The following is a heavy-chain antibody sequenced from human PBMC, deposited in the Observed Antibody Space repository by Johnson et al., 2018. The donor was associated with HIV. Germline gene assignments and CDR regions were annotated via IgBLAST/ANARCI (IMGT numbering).Heavy chain of an antibody. Sequence: QMQLVESGGGLVQPGGSLILSCEASGFTFSNYAMHWVRQAPGKGLEWVAVIWYNGSKKWYADSVKGRFTISRDNSKNTLYLQMNSLRAEDTAVYYCARDPAAAALRAFDIWGQGTMVTVSS. D-gene: IGHD6-13*01. J-gene: IGHJ3*02. CDR1: GFTFSNYA. CDR2: IWYNGSKK. V-gene: IGHV3-33*01. CDR3: ARDPAAAALRAFDI.